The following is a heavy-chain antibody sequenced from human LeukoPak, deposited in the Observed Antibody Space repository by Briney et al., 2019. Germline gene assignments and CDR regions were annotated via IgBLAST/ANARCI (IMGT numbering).Heavy chain of an antibody. CDR1: GFTFSDYY. J-gene: IGHJ6*03. CDR3: ARGRRVYYRSSWNYMEV. CDR2: INHSGST. D-gene: IGHD6-13*01. V-gene: IGHV4-34*01. Sequence: KTGGSLRLSCAASGFTFSDYYMSWIRQPPGKGLEWIGEINHSGSTNYNPSLKSRVTISVDTSKNQFSLKLSSVTAADTAVYYCARGRRVYYRSSWNYMEVWGKGTTVTVSS.